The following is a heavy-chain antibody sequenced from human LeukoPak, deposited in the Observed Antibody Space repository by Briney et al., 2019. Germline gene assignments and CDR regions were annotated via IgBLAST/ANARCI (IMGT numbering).Heavy chain of an antibody. V-gene: IGHV3-30*02. CDR2: IRSDGSDK. Sequence: GGSLRLSCAASGFTFSGYDMHWVRQAPGKGLEWVSLIRSDGSDKYYADSVKGRFTISRDNSKNTVFLQMNSLRAEDTAVYYCAKDIAAAGGPCAYWGRGTLVTVSS. CDR3: AKDIAAAGGPCAY. CDR1: GFTFSGYD. J-gene: IGHJ4*02. D-gene: IGHD6-13*01.